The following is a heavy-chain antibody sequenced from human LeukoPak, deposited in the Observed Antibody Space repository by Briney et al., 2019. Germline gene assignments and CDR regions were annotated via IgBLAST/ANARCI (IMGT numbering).Heavy chain of an antibody. Sequence: PSETLSLTCTVSGGSISSYYWSWIRQPPGKGLEWIGYIYNSGSTNYNPSLKGRVTISIDTSKNQFSLKLSSVTAADTAVYYCARGKSGSHLFDYSGQGTLVPVSS. D-gene: IGHD3-10*01. CDR1: GGSISSYY. CDR2: IYNSGST. J-gene: IGHJ4*02. CDR3: ARGKSGSHLFDY. V-gene: IGHV4-59*01.